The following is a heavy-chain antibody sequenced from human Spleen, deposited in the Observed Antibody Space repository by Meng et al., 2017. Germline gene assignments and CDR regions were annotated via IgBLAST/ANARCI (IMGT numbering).Heavy chain of an antibody. CDR2: VSWSRT. CDR1: GFTFSNSD. V-gene: IGHV3-35*01. CDR3: LRVSTVTTEDD. Sequence: EVQLVESGGGLVQPGGSLRLSCAASGFTFSNSDMNWVHQAPGKGREWVSGVSWSRTHYADSVKGRFTMSRDNAKNTLYLQMNSLRAEDTAVYHCLRVSTVTTEDDWGQGTLVTVSS. D-gene: IGHD4-11*01. J-gene: IGHJ4*02.